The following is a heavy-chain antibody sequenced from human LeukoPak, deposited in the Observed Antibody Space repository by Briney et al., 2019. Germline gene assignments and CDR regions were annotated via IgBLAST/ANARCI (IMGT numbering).Heavy chain of an antibody. V-gene: IGHV3-48*01. CDR3: ARPTTSGWYPH. CDR2: ITGSSSSK. Sequence: GGSLRLTCAASGFTFSDYDMNWIRQAPGTGLEWVSYITGSSSSKYYADSVKGRFTISRDNAKNSLYLQMNSLRAEDTAVYYCARPTTSGWYPHWGQGTMVTVSS. J-gene: IGHJ3*01. D-gene: IGHD6-19*01. CDR1: GFTFSDYD.